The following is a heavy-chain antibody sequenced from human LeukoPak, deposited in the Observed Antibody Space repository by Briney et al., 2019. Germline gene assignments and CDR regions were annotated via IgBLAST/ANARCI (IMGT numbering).Heavy chain of an antibody. V-gene: IGHV3-23*01. CDR1: RFTFINYA. CDR2: ISKSGDRT. Sequence: GGSLRLSCAASRFTFINYAMSGVREAPGKGLESVSLISKSGDRTHYADSVKGRFTISRDNSKNTLYLQMNSLRAEDTAVYYCANGLDNSGWYDNNDWGQGTLVTVSS. J-gene: IGHJ4*02. D-gene: IGHD6-19*01. CDR3: ANGLDNSGWYDNND.